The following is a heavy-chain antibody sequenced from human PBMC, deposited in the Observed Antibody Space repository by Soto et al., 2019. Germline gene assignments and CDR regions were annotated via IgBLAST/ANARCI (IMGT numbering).Heavy chain of an antibody. CDR1: GYTFTSYD. CDR2: MNPNSGNT. CDR3: ASGYGDYGYYYYGMDV. Sequence: GASVKVSCKASGYTFTSYDINWARQATGQGLEWMGWMNPNSGNTGYAQKFQGRVTMTRNTSISTAYMELSSLRSEDTAVYYCASGYGDYGYYYYGMDVWGQGTTVTVSS. V-gene: IGHV1-8*01. J-gene: IGHJ6*02. D-gene: IGHD4-17*01.